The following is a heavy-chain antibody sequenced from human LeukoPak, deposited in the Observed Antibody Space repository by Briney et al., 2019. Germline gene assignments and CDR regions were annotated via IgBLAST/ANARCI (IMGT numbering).Heavy chain of an antibody. CDR1: GYTFTGYY. CDR2: INPNSGGT. V-gene: IGHV1-2*02. J-gene: IGHJ4*02. Sequence: ASVKVSCKASGYTFTGYYMHWVRQAPGQGLEWMGWINPNSGGTNYAQKFQGRVTMTRDTSISTAYMELRRLRSDDTAVYYCARDHVGTVAGYFDYWGQGTLVTVSS. CDR3: ARDHVGTVAGYFDY. D-gene: IGHD6-19*01.